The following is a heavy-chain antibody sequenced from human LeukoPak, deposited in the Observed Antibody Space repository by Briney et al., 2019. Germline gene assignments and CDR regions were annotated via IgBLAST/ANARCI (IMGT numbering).Heavy chain of an antibody. Sequence: PSETLSLTCAVYGGSFSGYYWSWIRQPPGKGLEWMGEINHSGSTNYNPSLKSRVTISVDTSKNQFSLKLSSVTAADTAVYYCARVAGYLPTRWFDPWGQGTHVTVSS. D-gene: IGHD6-25*01. J-gene: IGHJ5*02. CDR1: GGSFSGYY. CDR2: INHSGST. V-gene: IGHV4-34*01. CDR3: ARVAGYLPTRWFDP.